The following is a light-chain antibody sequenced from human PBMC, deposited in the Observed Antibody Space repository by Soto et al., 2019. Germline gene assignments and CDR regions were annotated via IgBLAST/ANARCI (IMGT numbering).Light chain of an antibody. J-gene: IGKJ4*01. CDR1: QDMRND. CDR2: GAS. V-gene: IGKV1-6*01. CDR3: LQEYSYPLT. Sequence: AIQMTQSPSSLSASVGDRVTITCRASQDMRNDLGWYQQKPGKAPKLLIYGASSSQSGVPSRFSGSGSGTEFTLTISSPQPEDFATYYCLQEYSYPLTFGGGTKVEMK.